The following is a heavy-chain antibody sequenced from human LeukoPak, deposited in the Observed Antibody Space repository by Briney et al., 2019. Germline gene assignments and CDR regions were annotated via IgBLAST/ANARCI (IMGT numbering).Heavy chain of an antibody. V-gene: IGHV3-23*01. D-gene: IGHD1-26*01. CDR3: ARDWNIVGDDY. CDR2: ISRIQADK. Sequence: PGGSLRLSCETSGFTFSTFGMSWVRQAPGKGLMWVSTISRIQADKYDADSVRGRFTISRDNSLNTLYLQMSNLRAEDTAVYYCARDWNIVGDDYWGQGTLVTVSS. CDR1: GFTFSTFG. J-gene: IGHJ4*02.